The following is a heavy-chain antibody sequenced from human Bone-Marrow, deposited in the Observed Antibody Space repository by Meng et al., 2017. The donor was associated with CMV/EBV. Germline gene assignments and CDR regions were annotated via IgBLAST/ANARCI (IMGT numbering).Heavy chain of an antibody. D-gene: IGHD6-13*01. CDR3: AREAAADYYFDY. CDR2: IKQDGSEK. Sequence: GESLKISCAASGFTFSSYWVSWVRQAPGKGLEWVANIKQDGSEKYYVDSVKGRFTISRDNAKNSLYLQMNSLRAEDTAVYYCAREAAADYYFDYWGQGTLVTVSS. J-gene: IGHJ4*02. CDR1: GFTFSSYW. V-gene: IGHV3-7*01.